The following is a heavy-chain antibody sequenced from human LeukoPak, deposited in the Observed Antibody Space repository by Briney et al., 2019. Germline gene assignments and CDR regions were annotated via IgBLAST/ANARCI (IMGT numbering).Heavy chain of an antibody. CDR3: ARGEGYSYGHYFDY. J-gene: IGHJ4*02. Sequence: SETLSLTCTVSDGSISSYYWSWIRQPPGKGLEWIGYIYYSGSTNYNPSLKSRVTISVDTSKNQFSLKLSSVTAADTAVYYCARGEGYSYGHYFDYWGQGTLVTVSS. D-gene: IGHD5-18*01. CDR2: IYYSGST. V-gene: IGHV4-59*01. CDR1: DGSISSYY.